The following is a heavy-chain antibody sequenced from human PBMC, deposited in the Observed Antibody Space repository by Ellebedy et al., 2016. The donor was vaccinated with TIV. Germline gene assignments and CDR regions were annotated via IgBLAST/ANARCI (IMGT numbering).Heavy chain of an antibody. V-gene: IGHV1-69*10. D-gene: IGHD3-9*01. Sequence: AASVKVSCKASGYTFTSYYMHWVRQAPGQGLEWMGGIIPRVGIVNHAQNFQGRVTITADKSTSTASMELSSLRSEDTAVYYCARDILTGYFFDLWGQGTLVTVSS. CDR3: ARDILTGYFFDL. CDR2: IIPRVGIV. J-gene: IGHJ4*02. CDR1: GYTFTSYY.